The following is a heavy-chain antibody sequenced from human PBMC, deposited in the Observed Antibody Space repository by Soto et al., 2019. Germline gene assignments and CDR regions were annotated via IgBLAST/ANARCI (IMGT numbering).Heavy chain of an antibody. D-gene: IGHD4-4*01. CDR2: IYHSRST. J-gene: IGHJ4*02. CDR3: ARGMTTVTTIDY. CDR1: GGSISSGGYS. Sequence: QLQLQESGSGLVKPSQTLSLTCAVSGGSISSGGYSWSWIRQPPGKGLEWIGYIYHSRSTYYNPSLKSRVTIPVDRSKNQFSLKLSSVTAADTAVYYCARGMTTVTTIDYWGQGTLVTVSS. V-gene: IGHV4-30-2*01.